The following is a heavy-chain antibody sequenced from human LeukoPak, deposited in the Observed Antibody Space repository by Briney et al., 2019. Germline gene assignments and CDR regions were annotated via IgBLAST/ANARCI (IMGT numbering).Heavy chain of an antibody. CDR2: TYHSGST. CDR1: DYFFSNTYY. CDR3: ARDATGMGNYFDY. D-gene: IGHD3-10*01. J-gene: IGHJ4*02. Sequence: PSETLSLTCTVSDYFFSNTYYWGWIRQPPGKGLEWIGNTYHSGSTYYNPSLKSRVTISVDTSKNQFFMKLSSVTAADTAVYYCARDATGMGNYFDYWGQGTLVTVSS. V-gene: IGHV4-38-2*02.